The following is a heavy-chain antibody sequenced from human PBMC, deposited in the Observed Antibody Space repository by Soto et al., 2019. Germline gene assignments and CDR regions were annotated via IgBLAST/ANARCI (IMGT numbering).Heavy chain of an antibody. D-gene: IGHD6-13*01. J-gene: IGHJ4*02. CDR1: GYTFSNYG. Sequence: QVQLVQSGAEVKKPGASVKVSCKASGYTFSNYGITWVRQAPGQGLEWMGWISAYNGDTKYAQKLQGRVTMTTDPSTSTAYREPRSLRSNDTAVYYCARPAERQRDYYFDVWGEGTLVTVSS. CDR3: ARPAERQRDYYFDV. V-gene: IGHV1-18*01. CDR2: ISAYNGDT.